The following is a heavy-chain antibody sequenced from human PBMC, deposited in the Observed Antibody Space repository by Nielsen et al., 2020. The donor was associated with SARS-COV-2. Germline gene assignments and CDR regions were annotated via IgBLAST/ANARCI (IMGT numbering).Heavy chain of an antibody. CDR2: FDPENGER. J-gene: IGHJ4*02. CDR3: ARGYRTGYCSGGSCYGPVDY. D-gene: IGHD2-15*01. V-gene: IGHV1-24*01. Sequence: WVRQAPGQGLEWIGSFDPENGERLYAQKFQGRVTITADESTSTAYMELSSLRSEDTAVYYCARGYRTGYCSGGSCYGPVDYWGQGTLVTVSS.